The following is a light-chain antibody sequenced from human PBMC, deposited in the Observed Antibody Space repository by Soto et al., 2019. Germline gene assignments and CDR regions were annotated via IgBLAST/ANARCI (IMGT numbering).Light chain of an antibody. Sequence: EIVLTQSPATLSLSPGERATLSCRASQSVSSYLAWYQQNPGQAPRLLIYDASNRATGIPARFSGSGSGTDFTLTISCLEPEDFAVYYCQQRSNLLWTFGQGTKVAIK. V-gene: IGKV3-11*01. J-gene: IGKJ1*01. CDR3: QQRSNLLWT. CDR2: DAS. CDR1: QSVSSY.